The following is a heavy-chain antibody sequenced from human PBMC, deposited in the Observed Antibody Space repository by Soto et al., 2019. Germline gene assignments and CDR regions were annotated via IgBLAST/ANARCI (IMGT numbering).Heavy chain of an antibody. CDR1: GASMSSGVYS. J-gene: IGHJ5*02. CDR3: ARDRGTGSFYPT. CDR2: MYDTGST. Sequence: QLQLQESGSGLVKPSQTLSLTCAVSGASMSSGVYSWSWIRQPPGKGQEWIGYMYDTGSTYYNPSLKPRGNISADMSKNHLSLNLTAVTAADTAVYYCARDRGTGSFYPTWGQGILVTVSS. V-gene: IGHV4-30-2*01. D-gene: IGHD3-10*01.